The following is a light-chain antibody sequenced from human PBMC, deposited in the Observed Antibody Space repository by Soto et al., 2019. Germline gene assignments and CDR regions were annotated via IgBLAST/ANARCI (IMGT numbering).Light chain of an antibody. CDR2: KAS. Sequence: DIQMTQSPSTLSGSVGDRVTITCRASQTISSWLAWYQQKPGKAPKLLIYKASTLKSGVPSRFSGSGSGTEFTLTISSLQPDEFATYYCQHYNSYSEAFGEGPNVEL. CDR1: QTISSW. J-gene: IGKJ1*01. CDR3: QHYNSYSEA. V-gene: IGKV1-5*03.